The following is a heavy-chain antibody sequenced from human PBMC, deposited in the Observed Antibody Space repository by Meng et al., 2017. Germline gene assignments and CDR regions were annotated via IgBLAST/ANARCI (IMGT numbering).Heavy chain of an antibody. V-gene: IGHV4-61*02. CDR1: GGSISSGSYY. Sequence: SETLSLTCTVSGGSISSGSYYWSWIRQPAGKGLEWIGRIYTSGSTNYNPSLKSRVTILVDTSKNQFSLKLSSVTAADTAVYYCARVGARKIAVAGTSPTYFDYWGQGTLVTVSS. J-gene: IGHJ4*02. CDR2: IYTSGST. CDR3: ARVGARKIAVAGTSPTYFDY. D-gene: IGHD6-19*01.